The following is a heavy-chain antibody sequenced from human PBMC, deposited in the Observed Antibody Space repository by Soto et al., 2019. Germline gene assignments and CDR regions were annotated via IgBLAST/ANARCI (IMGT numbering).Heavy chain of an antibody. CDR2: IYYSGST. V-gene: IGHV4-59*08. J-gene: IGHJ4*02. CDR1: GGSISSYY. Sequence: QVQLQESGPGLVKPSETLSLTCTVSGGSISSYYWSWIRQPPGKGLEWIGYIYYSGSTNYNPSLKSQVTISVDPSKNQFSLKLSSVTAADTAVYYCARGPGLWFGELFFDYWGQGTLVTVSS. CDR3: ARGPGLWFGELFFDY. D-gene: IGHD3-10*01.